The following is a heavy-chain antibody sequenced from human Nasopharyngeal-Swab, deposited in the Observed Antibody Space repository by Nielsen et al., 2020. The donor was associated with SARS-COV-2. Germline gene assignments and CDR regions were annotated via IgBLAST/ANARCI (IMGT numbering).Heavy chain of an antibody. J-gene: IGHJ6*02. CDR2: SKSKTDGGTT. CDR1: GFTFSNAW. CDR3: TTAEKGGSWYYYYGMDV. V-gene: IGHV3-15*01. Sequence: GESLKISCAASGFTFSNAWMSWVRQAQGKGLEWVGRSKSKTDGGTTDYAAPVKGRFTISRDDSKNTLYLQMNSLKTEDTAVYYCTTAEKGGSWYYYYGMDVWGQGTTVTVSS. D-gene: IGHD3-10*01.